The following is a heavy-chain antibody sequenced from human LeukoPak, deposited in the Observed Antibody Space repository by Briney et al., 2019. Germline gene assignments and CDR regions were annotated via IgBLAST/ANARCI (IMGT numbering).Heavy chain of an antibody. CDR3: ARDQIYGDFNWFDP. J-gene: IGHJ5*02. D-gene: IGHD4-17*01. V-gene: IGHV1-3*01. Sequence: GASVKVSCKASGYTFTSYAMHWVRQAPGQRLEWMGWINAGNGNTKYSQKFQGRVTITRDTSASTAYMELSSLRSEDTAVYYCARDQIYGDFNWFDPWGQGTLVTVSS. CDR1: GYTFTSYA. CDR2: INAGNGNT.